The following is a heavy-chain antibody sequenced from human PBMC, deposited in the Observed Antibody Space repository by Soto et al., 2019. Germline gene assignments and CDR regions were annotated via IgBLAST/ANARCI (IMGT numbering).Heavy chain of an antibody. CDR1: GGSFSSGGYY. CDR3: ARATSFSGHPGY. V-gene: IGHV4-31*03. D-gene: IGHD2-8*02. CDR2: IYYSGST. J-gene: IGHJ4*02. Sequence: QLQLQESGPGLVKPSQTLSLACTVSGGSFSSGGYYWSWIRQLPGKGLEWIGYIYYSGSTYYNPSLKSRFTISRDTSKHQFSLKLSSVTAADTAVYYCARATSFSGHPGYWGQGTLVTVS.